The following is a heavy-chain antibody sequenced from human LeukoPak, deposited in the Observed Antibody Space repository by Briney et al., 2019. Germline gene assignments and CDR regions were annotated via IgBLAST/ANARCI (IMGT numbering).Heavy chain of an antibody. CDR3: ARQAEILNWFDP. CDR1: GGSISSSSYY. Sequence: SETLSLTCTVSGGSISSSSYYWGWIRQPPGKGLEWIGSIYYSGSTYYNPSLKSRVTISVDSSKNQFSLKLTSVTAADTAVYCCARQAEILNWFDPWGQGTLVTVSS. CDR2: IYYSGST. V-gene: IGHV4-39*01. J-gene: IGHJ5*02. D-gene: IGHD2/OR15-2a*01.